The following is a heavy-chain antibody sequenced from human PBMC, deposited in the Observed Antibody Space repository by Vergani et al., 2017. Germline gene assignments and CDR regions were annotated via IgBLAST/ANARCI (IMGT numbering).Heavy chain of an antibody. J-gene: IGHJ4*02. CDR1: GFTFKSYT. CDR3: ALGGIVGATSPFDY. Sequence: EVQLVESGGGLVKPGGSLRLSCAVSGFTFKSYTLNWVRQAPGKGLEWVSSISSSSSYIYYAESVKGRFTIARDNAKNSLYLQMNSLRAEDTAVYYCALGGIVGATSPFDYWGQGTLVTVSS. CDR2: ISSSSSYI. D-gene: IGHD1-26*01. V-gene: IGHV3-21*01.